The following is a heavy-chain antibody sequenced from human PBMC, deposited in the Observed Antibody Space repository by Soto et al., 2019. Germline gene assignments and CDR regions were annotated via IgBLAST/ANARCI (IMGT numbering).Heavy chain of an antibody. CDR2: INPNSGGT. J-gene: IGHJ4*02. CDR1: GYTFTGYY. V-gene: IGHV1-2*02. Sequence: ASVKVSCKASGYTFTGYYMHWVRQAPGQGLEWMGWINPNSGGTNYAQKFQGRVTMTRDTSISTAYMELSRLRSDDTAVYYCARAGSSTRALFDYWGQGTLFTVSS. D-gene: IGHD6-6*01. CDR3: ARAGSSTRALFDY.